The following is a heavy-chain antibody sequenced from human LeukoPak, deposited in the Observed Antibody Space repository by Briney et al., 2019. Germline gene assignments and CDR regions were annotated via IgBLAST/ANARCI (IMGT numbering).Heavy chain of an antibody. Sequence: GGSLRLSCAASGFTFSSYSMNWVRQAPGKGLEWVSYISSSSSTIYYADSVKGRFTISRDNAKNSLYPQMNSLRAEDTAVYYCARGGGYSGYCFDYWGQGTLVTVSS. J-gene: IGHJ4*02. V-gene: IGHV3-48*01. CDR3: ARGGGYSGYCFDY. CDR2: ISSSSSTI. D-gene: IGHD5-12*01. CDR1: GFTFSSYS.